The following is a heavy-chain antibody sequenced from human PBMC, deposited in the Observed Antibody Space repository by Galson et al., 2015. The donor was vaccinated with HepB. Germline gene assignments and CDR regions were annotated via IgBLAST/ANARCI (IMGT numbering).Heavy chain of an antibody. CDR2: INSDGSST. J-gene: IGHJ5*02. V-gene: IGHV3-74*01. CDR3: ARPSRATVSGFDP. Sequence: SLRLSCAASGFTFSSYWMHWVRQAPGKGLVWVSRINSDGSSTSYADSVKGRFTISRDNAKNTLYLQMNSLRAEDTAVYYCARPSRATVSGFDPWGQGTLVTVSS. D-gene: IGHD4-17*01. CDR1: GFTFSSYW.